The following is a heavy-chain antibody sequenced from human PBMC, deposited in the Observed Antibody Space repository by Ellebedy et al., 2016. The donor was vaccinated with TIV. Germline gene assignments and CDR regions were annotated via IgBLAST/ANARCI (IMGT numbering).Heavy chain of an antibody. CDR2: ISGSNSKT. CDR1: GDSISSYY. J-gene: IGHJ4*02. Sequence: PSETLSLTCTVSGDSISSYYWSWIRQPPGKGLEWVAGISGSNSKTYYGDSVKGRFTISRDNSRSMVYLQMNSLRVEDTAMYFCAKDLSESGLSFDDWGQGTFVTVSS. CDR3: AKDLSESGLSFDD. V-gene: IGHV3-23*01. D-gene: IGHD3-3*01.